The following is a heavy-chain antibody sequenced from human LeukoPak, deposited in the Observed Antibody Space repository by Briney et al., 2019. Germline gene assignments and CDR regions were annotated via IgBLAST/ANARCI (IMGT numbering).Heavy chain of an antibody. CDR2: IYYSGST. Sequence: SETLSLTCTVSGGSISSSNYYWGWIRQPPGKGLEWLGNIYYSGSTYYKPSLKTRVTISVDTSKNQFSLKLTSVTAADTAVYYCARHASVDGNWPRPLDYWGQGSLVTVSS. CDR3: ARHASVDGNWPRPLDY. CDR1: GGSISSSNYY. J-gene: IGHJ4*02. D-gene: IGHD6-19*01. V-gene: IGHV4-39*01.